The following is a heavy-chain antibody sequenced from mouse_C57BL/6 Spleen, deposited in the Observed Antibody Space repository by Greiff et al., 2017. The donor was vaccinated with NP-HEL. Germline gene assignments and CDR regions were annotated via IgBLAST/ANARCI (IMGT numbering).Heavy chain of an antibody. CDR3: TTLYGSSFAY. CDR2: IDPENGDT. V-gene: IGHV14-4*01. J-gene: IGHJ3*01. Sequence: VQLKQSGAELVRPGASVKLSCTASGFNIKDDHMHWVKQRPEQGLEWIGWIDPENGDTEYASKFQGKATITADTSSNTAYLQLSSLTSEDTAVYYCTTLYGSSFAYWGQGTLVTVSA. CDR1: GFNIKDDH. D-gene: IGHD1-1*01.